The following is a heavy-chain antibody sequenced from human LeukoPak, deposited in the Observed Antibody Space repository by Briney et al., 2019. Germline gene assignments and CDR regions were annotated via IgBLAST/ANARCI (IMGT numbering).Heavy chain of an antibody. J-gene: IGHJ4*02. CDR3: AIDEPNYAPYDFDY. CDR1: RFTFSNAW. Sequence: PGGSLRLSCAASRFTFSNAWMNWDRQAPGKGLEWVGRIKSKADGETTDYAAPVKGRFTISRDDSNNMVYLQMNSLKIEDTAVYYCAIDEPNYAPYDFDYWGQGTLVTVSS. V-gene: IGHV3-15*01. D-gene: IGHD4/OR15-4a*01. CDR2: IKSKADGETT.